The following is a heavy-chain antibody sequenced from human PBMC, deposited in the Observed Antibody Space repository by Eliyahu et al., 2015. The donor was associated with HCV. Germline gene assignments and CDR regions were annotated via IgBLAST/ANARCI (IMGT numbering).Heavy chain of an antibody. CDR1: GGSLGVYY. Sequence: QVQLQQWGAGLLKPSETLSLTCAVYGGSLGVYYWGWIRQPPGKGLEWIGEINHSGSTNYNPSLKSRVTISVDTSKNQFSLKLSSVTAADAAVYYCARLGMIKNAFDIWGQGTMVTVSS. D-gene: IGHD3-16*01. CDR2: INHSGST. V-gene: IGHV4-34*01. CDR3: ARLGMIKNAFDI. J-gene: IGHJ3*02.